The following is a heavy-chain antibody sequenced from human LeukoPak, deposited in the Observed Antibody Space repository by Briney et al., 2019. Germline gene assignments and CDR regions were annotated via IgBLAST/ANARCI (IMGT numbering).Heavy chain of an antibody. D-gene: IGHD4-17*01. J-gene: IGHJ6*02. CDR2: IIPIFGTA. V-gene: IGHV1-69*01. CDR3: ASGIYGDYYYGMDV. Sequence: GSSVTVSCKASGGTFSSYAISWVRQAPGQGLEWMGGIIPIFGTANYAQKFQGRVTITADESTSTAYMELSSLRSEDTAVYYCASGIYGDYYYGMDVWGQGTTVSVSS. CDR1: GGTFSSYA.